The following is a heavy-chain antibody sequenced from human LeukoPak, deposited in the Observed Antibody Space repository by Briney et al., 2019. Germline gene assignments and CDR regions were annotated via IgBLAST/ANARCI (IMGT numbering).Heavy chain of an antibody. V-gene: IGHV4-59*01. CDR3: ARVGIFGVVNDAFDI. CDR1: GSIXSYY. CDR2: IYYSGST. J-gene: IGHJ3*02. Sequence: GSIXSYYXXXXRQPPGKGLXXXXYIYYSGSTNYNPSLKSRVTISVDTSKNQFSLKLSSVTAADTAVYYCARVGIFGVVNDAFDIWGQGTMVTVSS. D-gene: IGHD3-3*01.